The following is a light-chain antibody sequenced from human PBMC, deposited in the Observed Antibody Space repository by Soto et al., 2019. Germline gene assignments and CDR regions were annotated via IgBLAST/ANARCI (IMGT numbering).Light chain of an antibody. Sequence: QSALTQPASVSGSPGQSITISCTGTSSDIGSYNYVAWYQQFPGKTPKLIIYEVRNRPSGVSFRFSGSKSGDTASLTISGLQAEDEADYYCFSYAGYYTLLFGGGTKLTVL. V-gene: IGLV2-14*01. CDR3: FSYAGYYTLL. J-gene: IGLJ2*01. CDR2: EVR. CDR1: SSDIGSYNY.